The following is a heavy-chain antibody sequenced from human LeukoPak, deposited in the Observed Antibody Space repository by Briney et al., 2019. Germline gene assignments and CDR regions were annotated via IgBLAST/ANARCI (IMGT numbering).Heavy chain of an antibody. J-gene: IGHJ6*02. CDR2: VYSGGLT. D-gene: IGHD6-19*01. CDR3: VRDRWPGLGDF. CDR1: GFIVSENY. Sequence: GGSLRLSCAASGFIVSENYMSWVRQAPGKGLKWVSTVYSGGLTFYADPVKGRFTISRDNSKNTLYLQMSSLRAEDTAVYYCVRDRWPGLGDFWGQGTTVTVSS. V-gene: IGHV3-66*01.